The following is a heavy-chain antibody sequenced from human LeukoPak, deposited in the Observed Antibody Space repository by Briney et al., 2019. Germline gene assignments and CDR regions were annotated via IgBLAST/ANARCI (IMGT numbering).Heavy chain of an antibody. V-gene: IGHV4-30-4*08. D-gene: IGHD5-24*01. CDR1: GGSISSGDYY. CDR2: IYYSGST. CDR3: ARKRRDGYNLGYFDY. J-gene: IGHJ4*02. Sequence: PSETLSLTCTVSGGSISSGDYYWSWIRQPPGKGLEWIGYIYYSGSTYYNPSLKSRVTISVDTSKNQFSLKLSSVTAADTAVYYCARKRRDGYNLGYFDYWGQGTLVTVSS.